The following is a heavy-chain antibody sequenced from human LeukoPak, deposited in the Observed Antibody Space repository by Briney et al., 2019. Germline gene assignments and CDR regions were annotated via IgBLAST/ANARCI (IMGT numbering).Heavy chain of an antibody. D-gene: IGHD3-10*02. CDR3: AELGITMIGGV. CDR2: ISSSGTNL. Sequence: GGSLRLSCAASGVTFSSYEMNWVRQAPGQELKGGSCISSSGTNLYYADSVKGRFTIYRDNAQNSLYLQMNSLRAEDTAVYYCAELGITMIGGVWGKGTTVTISS. J-gene: IGHJ6*04. CDR1: GVTFSSYE. V-gene: IGHV3-48*03.